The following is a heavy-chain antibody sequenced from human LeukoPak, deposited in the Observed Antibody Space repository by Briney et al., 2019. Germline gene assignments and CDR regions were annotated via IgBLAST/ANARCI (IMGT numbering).Heavy chain of an antibody. CDR2: IKQDGSEK. CDR3: ARDRSYYYDSSGYLDY. J-gene: IGHJ4*02. V-gene: IGHV3-7*01. Sequence: GGSLRLSFAASGFTFSSYAMSWVRQAPGKGLEWVANIKQDGSEKYYVDSVKGRFTISRDNAKNSLYLQMNSLRAEDTAVYYCARDRSYYYDSSGYLDYWGQGTLVTVSS. CDR1: GFTFSSYA. D-gene: IGHD3-22*01.